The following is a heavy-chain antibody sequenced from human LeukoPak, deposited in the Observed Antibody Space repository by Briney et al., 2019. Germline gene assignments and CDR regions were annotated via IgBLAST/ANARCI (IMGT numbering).Heavy chain of an antibody. D-gene: IGHD3/OR15-3a*01. J-gene: IGHJ5*02. CDR1: GYSISSGYY. CDR2: NYHSVST. V-gene: IGHV4-38-2*01. Sequence: SETLTLTCAVSGYSISSGYYWGGIRHPPGKGLGWFGSNYHSVSTYYNPSLKSRVTIPVYTSKNQFSLKLSSVTAAVTAVYYCARRGASSRIWTLKNNWFGPWGQGTLVTVSS. CDR3: ARRGASSRIWTLKNNWFGP.